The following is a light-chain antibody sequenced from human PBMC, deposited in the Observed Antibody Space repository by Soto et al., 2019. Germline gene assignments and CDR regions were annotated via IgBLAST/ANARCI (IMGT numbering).Light chain of an antibody. CDR2: KAS. J-gene: IGKJ1*01. V-gene: IGKV1-5*03. CDR1: QSISSW. CDR3: QQYNTYRT. Sequence: DIQMTQSPCTLSASVGDGVTITCRASQSISSWLAWYQQKPGKAPKLLIYKASSLESGVPSRFSGSGSGTEFTLTISSLQPDDFATYYCQQYNTYRTFGQGAKVDIK.